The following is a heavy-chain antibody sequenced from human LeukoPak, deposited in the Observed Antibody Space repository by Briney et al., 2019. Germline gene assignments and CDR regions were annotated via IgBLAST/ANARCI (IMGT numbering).Heavy chain of an antibody. V-gene: IGHV1-18*01. Sequence: GASVKVSCKASGYTFTSYGISWVRQAPGQGLEWMGWISAYNGNTNYAQKLQGRVTMTTDTSTSTAYMELRSLRSDDTAVYYCARDRGQWLEEYYYYYYMDVWGKGTTVTVSS. J-gene: IGHJ6*03. D-gene: IGHD6-19*01. CDR3: ARDRGQWLEEYYYYYYMDV. CDR1: GYTFTSYG. CDR2: ISAYNGNT.